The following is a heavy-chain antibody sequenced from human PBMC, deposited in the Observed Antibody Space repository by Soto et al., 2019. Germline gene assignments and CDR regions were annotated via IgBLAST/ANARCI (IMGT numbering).Heavy chain of an antibody. V-gene: IGHV4-30-4*01. D-gene: IGHD5-18*01. CDR3: ARQTTDTAMAHLLDY. CDR1: GGSIISGDYY. Sequence: SETLSLTCTVSGGSIISGDYYWTWIRQPPGKGLEWIGYIYYSGSTYYNPSLKSRVTISVDTSKNQFSLKLSSVTAADTAVYYCARQTTDTAMAHLLDYWGQGTLVTVSS. J-gene: IGHJ4*02. CDR2: IYYSGST.